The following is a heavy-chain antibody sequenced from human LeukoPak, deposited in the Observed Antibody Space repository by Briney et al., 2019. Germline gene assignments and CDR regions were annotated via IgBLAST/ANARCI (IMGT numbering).Heavy chain of an antibody. Sequence: SETLSLTCTVSGGSISSYYWSWIRQPPGKGLEWIGYIYYSGSTNYNPSLKSRVTMSVDTSKNQFSLKLSSVTAADTAVYYCARGHITMVRGVITPYYYYYMDVWGKGTTVTISS. CDR2: IYYSGST. CDR1: GGSISSYY. CDR3: ARGHITMVRGVITPYYYYYMDV. D-gene: IGHD3-10*01. V-gene: IGHV4-59*12. J-gene: IGHJ6*03.